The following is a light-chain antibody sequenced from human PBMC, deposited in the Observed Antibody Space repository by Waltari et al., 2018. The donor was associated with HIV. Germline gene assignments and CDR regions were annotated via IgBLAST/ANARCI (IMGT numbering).Light chain of an antibody. V-gene: IGLV1-44*01. CDR2: SNI. Sequence: QSVLTQPPSASGTPGQRLIIPCSGSTSNIGTHNVNWYQQLPGTTPRLLIHSNIHRPAGVPDRLSGSRSGTSASLASSVLKSEDEADDYCSAWDASLGAWMFGVGTKLTVL. CDR3: SAWDASLGAWM. J-gene: IGLJ3*02. CDR1: TSNIGTHN.